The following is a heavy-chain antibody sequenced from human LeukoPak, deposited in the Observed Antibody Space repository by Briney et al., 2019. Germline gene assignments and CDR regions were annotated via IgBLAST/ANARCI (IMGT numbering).Heavy chain of an antibody. CDR1: GYTFTGYY. CDR3: ARGGNVWGSYRLNWFDP. D-gene: IGHD3-16*02. V-gene: IGHV1-2*04. J-gene: IGHJ5*02. Sequence: GASVKVSCKASGYTFTGYYMHWVRQAPGQGLEWMGWINPNSGGTNYAQKFQGWVTMTRDTSISTAYMELSRLRSYDTAVYYCARGGNVWGSYRLNWFDPWGQGTLVTVSS. CDR2: INPNSGGT.